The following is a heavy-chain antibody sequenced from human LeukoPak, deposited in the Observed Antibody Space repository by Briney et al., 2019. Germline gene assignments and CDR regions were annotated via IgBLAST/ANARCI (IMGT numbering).Heavy chain of an antibody. Sequence: SETLSLTCTVSGGSISSGDYYWSWIRQPPGKGLEWIGYIYYSGSTYYNPSLKSRVTISVDTSKNQFSLKLSSVTAGDTAVYYGARVSAMVRGKIYHWGQGTLVTVSS. V-gene: IGHV4-30-4*08. CDR2: IYYSGST. CDR3: ARVSAMVRGKIYH. CDR1: GGSISSGDYY. J-gene: IGHJ5*02. D-gene: IGHD3-10*01.